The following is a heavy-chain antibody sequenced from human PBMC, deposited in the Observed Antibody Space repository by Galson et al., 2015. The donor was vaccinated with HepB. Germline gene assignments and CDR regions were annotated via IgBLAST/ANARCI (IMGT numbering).Heavy chain of an antibody. CDR2: ISYDGSSK. CDR3: AKDLSSAWFAGAFDI. CDR1: GFTFRDCG. Sequence: SLRLSCAASGFTFRDCGLHWVRQAPGKGLEWVAVISYDGSSKYYIDSVEGRFTISRDNSRNTLYLQMNGLRAEDTALYYCAKDLSSAWFAGAFDIWGQGTMVTVSS. V-gene: IGHV3-30*18. J-gene: IGHJ3*02. D-gene: IGHD3-10*01.